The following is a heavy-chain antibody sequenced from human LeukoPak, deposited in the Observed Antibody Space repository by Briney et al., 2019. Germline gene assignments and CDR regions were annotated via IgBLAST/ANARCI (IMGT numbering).Heavy chain of an antibody. V-gene: IGHV1-3*01. Sequence: EASVKVSCKASGYTFTSYAMHWVRQAPGQRLEWMGWINAGNGNTKYSQEFQGRVTITRDTSASTAYMELSSLRSEDTTVYYCARVGAAAGPYYFDYWGQGTLVTVSS. CDR3: ARVGAAAGPYYFDY. CDR1: GYTFTSYA. CDR2: INAGNGNT. J-gene: IGHJ4*02. D-gene: IGHD6-13*01.